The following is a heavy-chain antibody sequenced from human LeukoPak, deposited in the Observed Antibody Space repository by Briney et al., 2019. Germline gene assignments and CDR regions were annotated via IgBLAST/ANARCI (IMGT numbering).Heavy chain of an antibody. V-gene: IGHV4-38-2*02. CDR1: GYSISSGYH. D-gene: IGHD6-19*01. J-gene: IGHJ4*02. Sequence: SETLSLTCTVSGYSISSGYHWGWIRQPPGKGLEWIGSIYHSGSTYYNPSLKSRVTISVDTSKNQFSLKLSSVTAADTAVYYCARYPGIAVAGPVWGQGTLVTVSS. CDR2: IYHSGST. CDR3: ARYPGIAVAGPV.